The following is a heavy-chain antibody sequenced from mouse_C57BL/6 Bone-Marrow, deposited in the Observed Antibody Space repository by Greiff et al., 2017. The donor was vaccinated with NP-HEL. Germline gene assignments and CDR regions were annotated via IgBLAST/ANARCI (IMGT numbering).Heavy chain of an antibody. V-gene: IGHV1-15*01. CDR2: IDPETGGT. D-gene: IGHD1-1*01. Sequence: VQLQQSGAELVRPGASVTLSCKASGYTFTDYEMHWVKQTPVHGLEWIGAIDPETGGTAYNQKFKGKAILTADKSSSTAYMELRSLTSEDSAVYYCTSFITTVVAPYAMDYWGQGTSVTVSS. CDR1: GYTFTDYE. CDR3: TSFITTVVAPYAMDY. J-gene: IGHJ4*01.